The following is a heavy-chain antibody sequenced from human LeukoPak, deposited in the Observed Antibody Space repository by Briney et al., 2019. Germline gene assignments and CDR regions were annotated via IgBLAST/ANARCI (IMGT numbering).Heavy chain of an antibody. J-gene: IGHJ3*02. V-gene: IGHV3-23*01. CDR2: ISGSGGST. CDR1: GFTFSSYA. Sequence: GGSLRLSCTASGFTFSSYAMSWVRQAPGKGLEWVSGISGSGGSTYYADSVKGRFTISRDNSKNTLYLQMNSLKAEDTAVYYCAKDFYGAGVVGAFDIWGEGTMVTVSS. CDR3: AKDFYGAGVVGAFDI. D-gene: IGHD3-10*01.